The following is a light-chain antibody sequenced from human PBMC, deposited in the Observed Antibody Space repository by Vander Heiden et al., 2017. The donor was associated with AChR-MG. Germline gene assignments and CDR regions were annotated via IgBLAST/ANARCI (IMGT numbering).Light chain of an antibody. CDR1: QSVLSSSNNKNY. J-gene: IGKJ5*01. CDR3: QQDHSSPIT. CDR2: GAS. Sequence: DIVMTQSPDSLAVSLGERATINCKSSQSVLSSSNNKNYLVWYQQKPGQPPKLLIYGASTRESGVPDRFSGSGSGTDFTLTISSLQAEDVAVYYCQQDHSSPITFGQGTRLEIK. V-gene: IGKV4-1*01.